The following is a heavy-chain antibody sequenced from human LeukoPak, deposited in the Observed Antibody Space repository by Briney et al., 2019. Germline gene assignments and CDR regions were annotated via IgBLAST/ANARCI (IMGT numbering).Heavy chain of an antibody. CDR2: ISAYNGNT. Sequence: ASVKVSCKASGYTFTSYGISWVRQAPGQGLEWMGWISAYNGNTNYAQKLQGRVTMTTDTSTSTAYMELRSLRSDDTAVYYCARDHLHYGGHSLQDAFDIWGQGTMVTVSS. CDR3: ARDHLHYGGHSLQDAFDI. J-gene: IGHJ3*02. V-gene: IGHV1-18*01. CDR1: GYTFTSYG. D-gene: IGHD4-23*01.